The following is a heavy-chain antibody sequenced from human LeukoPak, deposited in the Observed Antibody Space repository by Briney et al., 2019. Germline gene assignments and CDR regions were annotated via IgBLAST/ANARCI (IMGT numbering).Heavy chain of an antibody. CDR3: AKGGPRPFDY. CDR2: FSGSGGST. Sequence: GGSVRLSCAAYGFTFRSYAMSWVRQAPGKGLEWVSAFSGSGGSTYYADSVKGRFTISRDNSKNTLYLQMNSLRAEDTAVYYCAKGGPRPFDYWGQGTLVTVSS. D-gene: IGHD6-6*01. V-gene: IGHV3-23*01. J-gene: IGHJ4*02. CDR1: GFTFRSYA.